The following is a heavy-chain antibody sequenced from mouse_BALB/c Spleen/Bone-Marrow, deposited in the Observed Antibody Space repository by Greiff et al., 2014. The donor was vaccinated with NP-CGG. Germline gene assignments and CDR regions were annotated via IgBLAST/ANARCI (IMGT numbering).Heavy chain of an antibody. J-gene: IGHJ2*01. CDR2: ISYSGST. D-gene: IGHD2-4*01. CDR1: GYSITGDYA. CDR3: ARYDYDGVDY. Sequence: EVQLVESGPGLVKPSQSLSLTCSVTGYSITGDYAWNWIRQFPGNKLEWMGYISYSGSTSYNPSLKSRISITRDTSKNQFFLQLNSVTTEDTATYYCARYDYDGVDYWGQGTTLTVSS. V-gene: IGHV3-2*02.